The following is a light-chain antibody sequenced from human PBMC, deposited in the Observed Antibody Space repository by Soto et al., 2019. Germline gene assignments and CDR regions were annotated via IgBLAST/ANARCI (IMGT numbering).Light chain of an antibody. CDR1: SGHSSYA. V-gene: IGLV4-69*01. CDR2: LNSDGSH. Sequence: QPVLTQSPSASASLGASVKLTCTLSSGHSSYAIAWHQQQPEKGPRYLMKLNSDGSHSKGDGIPDRFSGSSSGAERYLTISSLQSEDEADYYCQTWGTGVVFCGGTKLTVL. CDR3: QTWGTGVV. J-gene: IGLJ2*01.